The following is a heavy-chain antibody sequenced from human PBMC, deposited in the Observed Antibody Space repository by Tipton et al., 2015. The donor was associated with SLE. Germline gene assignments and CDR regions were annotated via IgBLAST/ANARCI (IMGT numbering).Heavy chain of an antibody. V-gene: IGHV3-48*03. D-gene: IGHD1-14*01. Sequence: SLRLSCAASGFTFSSHEMTWVRQAPGKGLEWLSYINNRGTSIYYADSVKGRFTISRDNAKNSLYLQMNSLKTEDTAVYYCTTYKICAHWGQGTMVTVSS. CDR2: INNRGTSI. CDR1: GFTFSSHE. CDR3: TTYKICAH. J-gene: IGHJ3*01.